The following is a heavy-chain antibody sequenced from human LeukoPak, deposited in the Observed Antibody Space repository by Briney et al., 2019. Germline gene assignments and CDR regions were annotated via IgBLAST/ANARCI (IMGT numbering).Heavy chain of an antibody. J-gene: IGHJ4*02. CDR3: AREKISYGSGYYYPFGDY. CDR1: GGSISSSNW. V-gene: IGHV4-4*02. CDR2: IYHSGST. Sequence: PSGTLSLTCAVSGGSISSSNWWSWVRQPPGKGLEWIGEIYHSGSTNYNPSLKSRVTISVDTSKNQFSLKLSSVTAADTAVYYCAREKISYGSGYYYPFGDYWGQGTLVTVSS. D-gene: IGHD3-22*01.